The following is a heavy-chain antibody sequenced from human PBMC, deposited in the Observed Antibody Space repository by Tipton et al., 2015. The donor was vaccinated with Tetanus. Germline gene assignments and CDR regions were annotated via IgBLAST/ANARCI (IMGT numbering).Heavy chain of an antibody. D-gene: IGHD4-17*01. Sequence: SLRLSCAASGFTVSSNYMTWVRQAPGKGLEWVSVIFSGGSTYYADSVKGRFTISRDNSKNTLYLQMNSLRAEDTAVYYCARDRDGDYAAFDYWGQGPLITVSS. CDR2: IFSGGST. CDR1: GFTVSSNY. V-gene: IGHV3-66*01. J-gene: IGHJ4*02. CDR3: ARDRDGDYAAFDY.